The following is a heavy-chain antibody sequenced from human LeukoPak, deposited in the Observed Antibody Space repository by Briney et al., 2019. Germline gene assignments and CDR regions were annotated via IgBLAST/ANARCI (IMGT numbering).Heavy chain of an antibody. V-gene: IGHV3-48*01. CDR1: GFTFNTYT. CDR3: AREYYDSSGYYFYYFDY. D-gene: IGHD3-22*01. J-gene: IGHJ4*02. CDR2: ISGSSGII. Sequence: GGSLRLSCAASGFTFNTYTMNWVRQAPGKGLEWVSYISGSSGIIDYADSVRGRFTISRDNAKNSLYLQMNSLRAEDTAVYYCAREYYDSSGYYFYYFDYWGQGTLVTVSS.